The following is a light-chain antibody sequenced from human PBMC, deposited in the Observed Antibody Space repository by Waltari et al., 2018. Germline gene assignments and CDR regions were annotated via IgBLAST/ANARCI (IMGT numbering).Light chain of an antibody. V-gene: IGKV2-28*01. J-gene: IGKJ4*01. Sequence: DIVMTQSPLSLPVTPGEPASISCRSSQSLLQSNGYNCLDWYLQKPGQSPQLLIYLTSHRASGVPDRFSGSGSGTDFTLKISRVEAEDVGLYYCMQSIQFPLTFGGGTKVEIK. CDR3: MQSIQFPLT. CDR2: LTS. CDR1: QSLLQSNGYNC.